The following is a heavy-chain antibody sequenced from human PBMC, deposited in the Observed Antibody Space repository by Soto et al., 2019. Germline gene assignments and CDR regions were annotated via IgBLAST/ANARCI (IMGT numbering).Heavy chain of an antibody. CDR3: ARDRYSSGWYDLDY. J-gene: IGHJ4*02. CDR2: IWYDGSNK. V-gene: IGHV3-33*01. CDR1: GFTFSSYG. D-gene: IGHD6-19*01. Sequence: GGSLRLSCAASGFTFSSYGMHWVRQAPGKGLEWVAVIWYDGSNKYYADSVKGRFTISRDNSKNTLYLQMNSLRVEDTAVYYCARDRYSSGWYDLDYWGQGTLVTVSS.